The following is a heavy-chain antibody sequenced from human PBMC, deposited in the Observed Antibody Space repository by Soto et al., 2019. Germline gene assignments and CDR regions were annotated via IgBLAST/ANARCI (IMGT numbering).Heavy chain of an antibody. D-gene: IGHD3-10*01. CDR2: IKSKTDGGTT. Sequence: PGGSLRLSCAASGFTFSNAWMSWVRQAPGKGLEWVGRIKSKTDGGTTDYAAPVKGRFTISRDDSKNTLYLQMNSLKTEDTAVYYCTTELVYGSGSYFGSYYYYYMDVWGKGTTVTVSS. CDR3: TTELVYGSGSYFGSYYYYYMDV. V-gene: IGHV3-15*01. J-gene: IGHJ6*03. CDR1: GFTFSNAW.